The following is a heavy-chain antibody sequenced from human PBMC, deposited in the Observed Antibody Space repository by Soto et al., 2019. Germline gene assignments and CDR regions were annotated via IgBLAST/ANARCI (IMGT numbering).Heavy chain of an antibody. J-gene: IGHJ4*02. D-gene: IGHD1-26*01. CDR3: ARGGSDFDY. Sequence: EVQLVESGGGLVQPGGSLRLSCAASGFTFSSYEMNWVRQAPGKGLEWVSYITGSGNTIYYADSVKGRFTISRDNAKNSMYLQLNSLSAEDTAVYYCARGGSDFDYWGQGTLVTVSS. CDR1: GFTFSSYE. CDR2: ITGSGNTI. V-gene: IGHV3-48*03.